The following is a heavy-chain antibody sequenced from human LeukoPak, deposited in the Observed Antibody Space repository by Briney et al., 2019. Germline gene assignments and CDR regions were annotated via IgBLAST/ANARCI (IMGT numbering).Heavy chain of an antibody. CDR1: GFTFSSYG. V-gene: IGHV3-33*01. J-gene: IGHJ6*02. Sequence: PGRSLRLSCAASGFTFSSYGMHWVRQAPGKGLERVAVIWYDGSNKYYADSVKGRFTISRDNSKNTLYLQMNSLRAEDTAVYYCARDQEGFTIFGVVFMKGILNGMDVWGQGTTVTVSS. CDR3: ARDQEGFTIFGVVFMKGILNGMDV. D-gene: IGHD3-3*01. CDR2: IWYDGSNK.